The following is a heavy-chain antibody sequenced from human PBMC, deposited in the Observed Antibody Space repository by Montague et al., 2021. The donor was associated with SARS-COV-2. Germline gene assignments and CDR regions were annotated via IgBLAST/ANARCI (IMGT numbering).Heavy chain of an antibody. D-gene: IGHD5-12*01. Sequence: SLRLSCAASGFIFSSYGMYWVRQAPGKGLEWVAVIWYDGSNKYYVDSVKGRFTISRDNSNLYLQMNSLRVEDTAVYYCARNRRSYSGYDSEADYWGQGTPVTVSS. CDR3: ARNRRSYSGYDSEADY. J-gene: IGHJ4*02. V-gene: IGHV3-33*07. CDR2: IWYDGSNK. CDR1: GFIFSSYG.